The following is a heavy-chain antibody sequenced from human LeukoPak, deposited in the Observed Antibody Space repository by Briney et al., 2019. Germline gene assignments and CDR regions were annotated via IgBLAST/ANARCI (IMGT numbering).Heavy chain of an antibody. CDR3: ARGPINYGSGSYYY. V-gene: IGHV1-8*01. CDR1: GCTFTSYD. J-gene: IGHJ4*02. Sequence: ASVKVSCKASGCTFTSYDINWVRQATGQGLEWMGWMNPNSGNTGYAQKFQGRVTMTRNTSISTAYMELSSLRSEDTAVYYCARGPINYGSGSYYYWGQGTLVTVSS. CDR2: MNPNSGNT. D-gene: IGHD3-10*01.